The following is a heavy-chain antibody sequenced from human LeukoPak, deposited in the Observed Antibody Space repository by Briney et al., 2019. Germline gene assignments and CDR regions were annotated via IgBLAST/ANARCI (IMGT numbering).Heavy chain of an antibody. J-gene: IGHJ6*02. V-gene: IGHV3-48*04. D-gene: IGHD1/OR15-1a*01. CDR1: GFTFSSYS. CDR3: ARDEQNTYYYYGMDV. Sequence: GGSLRLSCAASGFTFSSYSMNWVRQAPGKGLEWVSHISRTGTTIYYADSVKGRFTISRDNAMNSLYLQMNSLRAEDTAVYFCARDEQNTYYYYGMDVWGQGTTVTVSS. CDR2: ISRTGTTI.